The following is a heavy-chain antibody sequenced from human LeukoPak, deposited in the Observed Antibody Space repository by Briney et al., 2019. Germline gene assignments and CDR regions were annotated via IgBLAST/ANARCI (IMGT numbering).Heavy chain of an antibody. CDR1: GFTFDDYA. CDR2: ISWNSGSI. J-gene: IGHJ1*01. D-gene: IGHD6-19*01. CDR3: ATTGYSSGWYRGSEYFQH. Sequence: PGGSLRLSCAASGFTFDDYAMHWVRQAPGKGLEWVSGISWNSGSIGYADSVKGRFTISRDNAKNSLYLQMNSLRAEDTALYYCATTGYSSGWYRGSEYFQHWGQGTLVTVSS. V-gene: IGHV3-9*01.